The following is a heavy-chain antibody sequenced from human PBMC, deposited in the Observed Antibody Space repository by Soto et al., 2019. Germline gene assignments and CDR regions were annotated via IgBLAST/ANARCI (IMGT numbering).Heavy chain of an antibody. Sequence: QVQLQESGPGLVKPSQTLSLTCTVSGGSISSGGYYWSWIRQHPGKGLEWIGYIYYYGSTYYNPSIKSQVTISVDTSKSQFFLKLSSVTAADTDVYSCAGVCGGDCHYGMDVWGQGTTVTVSS. J-gene: IGHJ6*02. CDR2: IYYYGST. D-gene: IGHD2-21*02. CDR3: AGVCGGDCHYGMDV. V-gene: IGHV4-31*01. CDR1: GGSISSGGYY.